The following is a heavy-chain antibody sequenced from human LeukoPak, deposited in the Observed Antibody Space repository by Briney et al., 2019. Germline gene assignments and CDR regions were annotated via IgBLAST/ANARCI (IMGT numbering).Heavy chain of an antibody. CDR2: ISTYNGHT. CDR3: ARVRLPYWYFDL. V-gene: IGHV1-18*01. CDR1: GYTFTNYG. Sequence: GASVKVSCKASGYTFTNYGISWVRQAPGHGLEWMGWISTYNGHTNYAQKLQGRVTMTTDTSTSTAYMDLRSLRTDDTAVYYCARVRLPYWYFDLWGRGTLLTVSS. J-gene: IGHJ2*01.